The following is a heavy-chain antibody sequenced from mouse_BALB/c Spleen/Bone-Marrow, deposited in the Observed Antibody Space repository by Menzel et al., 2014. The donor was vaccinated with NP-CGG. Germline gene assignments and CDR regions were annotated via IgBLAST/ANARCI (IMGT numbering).Heavy chain of an antibody. J-gene: IGHJ2*01. CDR2: IDPSDSET. D-gene: IGHD2-10*02. V-gene: IGHV1-61*01. Sequence: QAQLQQPGAELVMPGASVKLSCKASGYTFTGYWMNWVKQRPGQGLEWIGMIDPSDSETHYNQMFKDKATLSVDKSSRTTYMQRISLTSDDSTVYYCARKYGKGGDCRGQGTTLTGAS. CDR1: GYTFTGYW. CDR3: ARKYGKGGDC.